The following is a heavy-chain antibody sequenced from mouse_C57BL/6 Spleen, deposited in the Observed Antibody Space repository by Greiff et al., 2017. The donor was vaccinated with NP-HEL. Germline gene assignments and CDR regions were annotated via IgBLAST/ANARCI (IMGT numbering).Heavy chain of an antibody. CDR1: GYAFSSSW. CDR2: IYPGDGDT. J-gene: IGHJ4*01. Sequence: VMLVESGPELVKPGASVKISCKASGYAFSSSWMNWVKQRPGKGLEWIGRIYPGDGDTNYNGKFKGKATLTADKSSSTAYMQLSSLTSEDSAVYFCAIITTVVATDYAMDYWGQGTSVTVSS. CDR3: AIITTVVATDYAMDY. V-gene: IGHV1-82*01. D-gene: IGHD1-1*01.